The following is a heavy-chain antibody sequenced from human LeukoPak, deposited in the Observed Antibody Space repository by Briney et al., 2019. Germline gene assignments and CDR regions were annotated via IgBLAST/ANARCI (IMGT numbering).Heavy chain of an antibody. D-gene: IGHD6-6*01. CDR1: GFTVSSNY. CDR2: IYSGGST. J-gene: IGHJ4*02. Sequence: PGGSLRLSCAASGFTVSSNYTSWVRQAPGKGLEWVSVIYSGGSTYYADSVKGRFTISRDNSKNTLYLQMNSLRAEDTAVYYCARDPIIAARPGDYWGQGTLDTVSS. CDR3: ARDPIIAARPGDY. V-gene: IGHV3-53*01.